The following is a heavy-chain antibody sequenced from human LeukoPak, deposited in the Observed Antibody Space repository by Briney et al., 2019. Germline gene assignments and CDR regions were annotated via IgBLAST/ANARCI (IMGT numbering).Heavy chain of an antibody. CDR1: GFSFSSYG. CDR2: ISNDGSNI. Sequence: GGSLRLFCAASGFSFSSYGMHWVRQAPGKGLEWVAVISNDGSNIYYADSVKGRFTISRDNSKNTLYLQMNSLRDEDTAVYYCAKGYDGTLDYWGQGTLVTVSS. D-gene: IGHD3-16*01. J-gene: IGHJ4*02. CDR3: AKGYDGTLDY. V-gene: IGHV3-30*18.